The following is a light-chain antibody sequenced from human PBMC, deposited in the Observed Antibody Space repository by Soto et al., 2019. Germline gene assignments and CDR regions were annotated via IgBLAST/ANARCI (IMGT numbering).Light chain of an antibody. Sequence: DIVLTQSPATLSLSPGERASLSCRASQSVSNSLAWYQQKPGQPPRLLIYDASTRATGIPARFSGSGSGTDFIITISSLEPEDFAVYYCQQRSSWPLLTFGGGTKVEIK. CDR3: QQRSSWPLLT. CDR1: QSVSNS. J-gene: IGKJ4*01. CDR2: DAS. V-gene: IGKV3-11*01.